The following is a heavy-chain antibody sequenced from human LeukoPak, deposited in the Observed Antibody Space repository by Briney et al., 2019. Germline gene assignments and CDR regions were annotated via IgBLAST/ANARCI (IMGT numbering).Heavy chain of an antibody. J-gene: IGHJ4*02. Sequence: PGGSLRLSCAASGFTFSSYGMRWVRQAPGKGLEGGAVISYDGSNKYYADSVKGRFTISRDNSKNTLYLQMNSLRAEDTAVYYCANGGSSSSYYFDYWGQGTLVTVSS. V-gene: IGHV3-30*18. CDR3: ANGGSSSSYYFDY. D-gene: IGHD6-6*01. CDR1: GFTFSSYG. CDR2: ISYDGSNK.